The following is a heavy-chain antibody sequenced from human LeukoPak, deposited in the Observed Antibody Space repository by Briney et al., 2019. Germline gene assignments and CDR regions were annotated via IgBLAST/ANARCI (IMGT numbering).Heavy chain of an antibody. CDR3: ATGLIAAGTFDY. Sequence: QAGGSLRLSCAASGFTVSSNYMSWVRQAPGKGLEWVSVIYSGGSTYYADSVKGRFTISRDNSRNTLYLQMNSLRAEDTAVYYCATGLIAAGTFDYWGQGTLVTVSS. D-gene: IGHD6-13*01. CDR1: GFTVSSNY. CDR2: IYSGGST. J-gene: IGHJ4*02. V-gene: IGHV3-66*01.